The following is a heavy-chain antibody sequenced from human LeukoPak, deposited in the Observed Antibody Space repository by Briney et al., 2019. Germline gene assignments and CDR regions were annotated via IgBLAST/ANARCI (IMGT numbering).Heavy chain of an antibody. V-gene: IGHV3-11*05. J-gene: IGHJ3*02. CDR1: GFIFSDYF. CDR2: VSTTGSHT. D-gene: IGHD6-25*01. Sequence: PGGSLRLSCAASGFIFSDYFISWVRRAPGRGLEWLSYVSTTGSHTNYADSVKGRFTISRDNVKKSLYLQMNSLRPDDTAVYYCARGGGYAFDIWGQGTVVTVSS. CDR3: ARGGGYAFDI.